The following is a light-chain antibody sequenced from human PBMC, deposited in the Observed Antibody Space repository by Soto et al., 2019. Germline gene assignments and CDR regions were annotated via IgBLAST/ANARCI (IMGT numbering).Light chain of an antibody. J-gene: IGLJ1*01. CDR1: SGYNNYK. CDR2: VGTGGIVG. Sequence: QSVLTQPPSASASLGASVTLTCTLSSGYNNYKVDWYQQRPGKGPRFVMRVGTGGIVGSKGDGIPDRFSVLGSGLNRYLTIKNIQEEDAGEHTCAKDHDNGSKFVYVFGTRTKVTV. V-gene: IGLV9-49*01. CDR3: AKDHDNGSKFVYV.